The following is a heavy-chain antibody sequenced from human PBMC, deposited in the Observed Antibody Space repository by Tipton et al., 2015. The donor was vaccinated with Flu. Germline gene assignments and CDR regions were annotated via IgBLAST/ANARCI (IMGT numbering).Heavy chain of an antibody. D-gene: IGHD2-2*01. Sequence: TLSLTCTVSGGSISSYYWSWIRQPPGKGLEWIGYIYYSGSTNYNPSLKSRVTTSVDTSKNQFSLKLSSVTAADTAVYYCARGEGLLYWFDPWGQGTLVTVSS. V-gene: IGHV4-59*01. J-gene: IGHJ5*02. CDR1: GGSISSYY. CDR3: ARGEGLLYWFDP. CDR2: IYYSGST.